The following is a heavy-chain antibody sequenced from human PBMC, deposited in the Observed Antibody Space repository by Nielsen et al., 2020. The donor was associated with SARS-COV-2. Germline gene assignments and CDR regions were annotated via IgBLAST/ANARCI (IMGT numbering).Heavy chain of an antibody. Sequence: ASVKVSCKASGYTFTSYAMHWVRQAPGQRLEWMGWINAGNGNTKYSQKFQGRVTITRDTSASTAYMALSSLRSEDTAVYYCARVPKEPMVRGFGWFDPWGQGTLVTVSS. J-gene: IGHJ5*02. V-gene: IGHV1-3*01. CDR1: GYTFTSYA. CDR2: INAGNGNT. CDR3: ARVPKEPMVRGFGWFDP. D-gene: IGHD3-10*01.